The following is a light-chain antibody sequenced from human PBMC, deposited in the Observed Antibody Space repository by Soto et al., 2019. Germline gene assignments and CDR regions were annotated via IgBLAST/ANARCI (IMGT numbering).Light chain of an antibody. CDR2: AAS. J-gene: IGKJ1*01. CDR1: QGISTY. Sequence: DIQLTQSPSFLSASVGASVTITCRASQGISTYLNWYQQKPGKAPKVLIYAASSLQSGVPSRFSGSGSETDFTLTISSLQPEDFATYSCQQSNSITWTFGQGTKVDIK. CDR3: QQSNSITWT. V-gene: IGKV1-39*01.